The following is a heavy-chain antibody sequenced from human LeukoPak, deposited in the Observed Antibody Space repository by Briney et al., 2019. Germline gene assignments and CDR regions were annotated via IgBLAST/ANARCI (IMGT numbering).Heavy chain of an antibody. D-gene: IGHD3-10*01. CDR1: GGSITSSNYY. Sequence: SETLSLTCTVSGGSITSSNYYWGWLRQPPGTGLEWIGSFYYSGSTNYNPSLKSRVTISVDTYKNQFSLKLSSVTAADTAVYYCVYYYGSGSVEYWGQGTLVTVSS. CDR2: FYYSGST. CDR3: VYYYGSGSVEY. V-gene: IGHV4-39*01. J-gene: IGHJ4*02.